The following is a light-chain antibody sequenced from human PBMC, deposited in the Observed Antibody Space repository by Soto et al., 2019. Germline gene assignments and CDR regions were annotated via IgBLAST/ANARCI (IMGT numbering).Light chain of an antibody. CDR2: GAS. CDR1: QSVSSSY. V-gene: IGKV3-20*01. J-gene: IGKJ5*01. Sequence: EIVLTQSPGTLSLSPGERATLSCRASQSVSSSYLAWYQQKPGQAPRLLIYGASSRATGIPDRFSGSGSGTDFTLTISRLEPEDFVVYYCQQYGSSPPITFGQGTLLEI. CDR3: QQYGSSPPIT.